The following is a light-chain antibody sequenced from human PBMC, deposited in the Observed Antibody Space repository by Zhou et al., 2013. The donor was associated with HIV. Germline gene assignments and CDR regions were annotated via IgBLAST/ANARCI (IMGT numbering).Light chain of an antibody. CDR3: QYYNGASSS. CDR2: KAS. J-gene: IGKJ1*01. Sequence: DIQMTQSPSTLSASVGDRVTITCRASQSLTSWLAWYQQKPGKAPKLLIYKASTLESGVPSRFSGSGSETEFTLTISSLQPDDFATYYCQYYNGASSSFGQGTRVEIK. V-gene: IGKV1-5*03. CDR1: QSLTSW.